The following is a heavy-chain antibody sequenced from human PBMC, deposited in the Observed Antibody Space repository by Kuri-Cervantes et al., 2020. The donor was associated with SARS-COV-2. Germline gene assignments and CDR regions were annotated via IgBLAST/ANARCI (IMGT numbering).Heavy chain of an antibody. V-gene: IGHV3-30*02. CDR1: GFTFSSYG. Sequence: GESLKISCAASGFTFSSYGMHWVRQAPGKGLEWVAVIWYGGSNKYYADSVKGRFTISRDNSKNTLYLQMNSLRAEGTAVYYCAKDRAPRSSDYFDYWGQGTLVTVSS. CDR3: AKDRAPRSSDYFDY. J-gene: IGHJ4*02. D-gene: IGHD6-25*01. CDR2: IWYGGSNK.